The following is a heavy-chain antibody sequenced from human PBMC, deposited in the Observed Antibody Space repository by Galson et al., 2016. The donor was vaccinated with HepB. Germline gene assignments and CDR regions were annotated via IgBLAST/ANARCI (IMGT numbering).Heavy chain of an antibody. CDR3: AKSLLGVTLVSYYYGMDV. D-gene: IGHD2-21*02. J-gene: IGHJ6*02. Sequence: SLRLSCAASGFTFSSYAMSWVRQAPGKGLEWVSTISGSGYNTYYADSVEGRFTISRDNSKNTLYLQMKSLRAEDTAVYYCAKSLLGVTLVSYYYGMDVWGQGTTVTASS. V-gene: IGHV3-23*01. CDR1: GFTFSSYA. CDR2: ISGSGYNT.